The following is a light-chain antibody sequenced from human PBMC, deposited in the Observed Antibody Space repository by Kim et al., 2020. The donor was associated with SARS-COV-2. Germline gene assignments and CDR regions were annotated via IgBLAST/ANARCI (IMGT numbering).Light chain of an antibody. CDR3: CSYAGSVV. V-gene: IGLV2-11*01. CDR1: SSDVGGYHY. CDR2: DVS. Sequence: SPGQSVTISCTGTSSDVGGYHYVSWYQQHPGKAPKLMIYDVSKRPSGVPDRFSGSKSGNTASLTISGLQAEDEADYYCCSYAGSVVFGGGTQLTVL. J-gene: IGLJ2*01.